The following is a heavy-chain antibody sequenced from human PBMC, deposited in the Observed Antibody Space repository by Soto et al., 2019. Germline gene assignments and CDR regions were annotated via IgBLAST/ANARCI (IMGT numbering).Heavy chain of an antibody. D-gene: IGHD2-2*01. V-gene: IGHV3-30*18. Sequence: QVQLVESGGGVVQPGRSLRLSCAASGFTFSSYGMHWVRQAPGKGLEWVAVISYDGSNKNYADSVKGRFTISRENPKNKLYIQMNSQRAEDTAVYYCANGGVRDLVVVPAVELDIWGQGTMVTVSS. CDR3: ANGGVRDLVVVPAVELDI. CDR2: ISYDGSNK. CDR1: GFTFSSYG. J-gene: IGHJ3*02.